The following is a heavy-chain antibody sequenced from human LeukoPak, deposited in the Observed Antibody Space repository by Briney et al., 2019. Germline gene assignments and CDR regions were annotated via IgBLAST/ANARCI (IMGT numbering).Heavy chain of an antibody. J-gene: IGHJ4*02. Sequence: SETLSLTCTVSGGSISSYYWSWIRQPPGKGLEWIGYIYYTGSTNYNPSLKSRVTISVDTSKNQFSLELSSVTAADTAIYYCARHRYYSDLSLDYWGQGILVTVSS. V-gene: IGHV4-59*08. CDR3: ARHRYYSDLSLDY. CDR2: IYYTGST. D-gene: IGHD3-22*01. CDR1: GGSISSYY.